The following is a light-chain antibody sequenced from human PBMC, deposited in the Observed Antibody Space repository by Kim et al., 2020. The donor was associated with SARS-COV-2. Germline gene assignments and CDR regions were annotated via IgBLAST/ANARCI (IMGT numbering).Light chain of an antibody. CDR3: SSRDSSGDHPVI. Sequence: GKKARTTCTGDSPRTEFGPGDPQRRGQARNLLGFKDQNRPSGIPARFSASWSGNTASLTISGAQAQDEGDYYCSSRDSSGDHPVIFGGGTQLTVL. CDR1: SPRTEF. CDR2: KDQ. J-gene: IGLJ2*01. V-gene: IGLV3-19*01.